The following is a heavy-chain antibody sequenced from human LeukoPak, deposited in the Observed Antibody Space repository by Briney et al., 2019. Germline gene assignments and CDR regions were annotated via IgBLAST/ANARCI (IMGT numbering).Heavy chain of an antibody. CDR3: ARLAGSIVAAGTSYIDY. Sequence: GESLKISCKGSGYSFISYWTGWVRQMPGKGREWMGIIDPGDSDSRYSPSFQGQVTISADKSISTAYRQWSSLKASDTAIYYCARLAGSIVAAGTSYIDYWGQGTLVTVSS. J-gene: IGHJ4*02. CDR1: GYSFISYW. V-gene: IGHV5-51*01. CDR2: IDPGDSDS. D-gene: IGHD6-13*01.